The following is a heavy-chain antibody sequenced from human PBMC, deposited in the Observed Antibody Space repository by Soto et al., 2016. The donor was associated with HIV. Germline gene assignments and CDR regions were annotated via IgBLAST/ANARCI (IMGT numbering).Heavy chain of an antibody. J-gene: IGHJ4*02. V-gene: IGHV3-15*01. D-gene: IGHD2-21*02. Sequence: EVQLVESGGGLVKPGGSLRLSCAASGFTFSNAWMSWVRQAPGKGLEWVGRIKSKTDGGTTDYAAPVKGRFTISRDDSKNTLYLQMNSLKTEDTAVYYCGGSGIVVVTAILVWGQGTLVTVSS. CDR3: GGSGIVVVTAILV. CDR1: GFTFSNAW. CDR2: IKSKTDGGTT.